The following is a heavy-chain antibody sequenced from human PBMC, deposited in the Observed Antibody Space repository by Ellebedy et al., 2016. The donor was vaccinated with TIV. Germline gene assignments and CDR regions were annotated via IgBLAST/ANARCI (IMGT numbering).Heavy chain of an antibody. V-gene: IGHV3-48*01. CDR2: SSRSYGLT. J-gene: IGHJ4*02. Sequence: GESLKISCEASGFNLNSHSMNWVRQAPGKGLEWVAYSSRSYGLTFYADSVRGRFTISRDNSKNTLYLQMNSLRAEDTAIFYCVRERWFGELLTVDSWGQGTQVTVSS. D-gene: IGHD3-10*01. CDR1: GFNLNSHS. CDR3: VRERWFGELLTVDS.